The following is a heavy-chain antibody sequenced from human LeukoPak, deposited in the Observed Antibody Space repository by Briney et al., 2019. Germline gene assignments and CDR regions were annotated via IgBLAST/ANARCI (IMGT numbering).Heavy chain of an antibody. D-gene: IGHD3-22*01. CDR1: GFTFSTNW. V-gene: IGHV3-7*04. CDR2: INQGGTVK. CDR3: ARDVGGGYHLFTESH. J-gene: IGHJ4*02. Sequence: GGSLRLSCAASGFTFSTNWMAWIRQAPGKGLEWVANINQGGTVKNYADSVKGRFTVSRDNAENSLYLQLRSLRVEDTCVYYWARDVGGGYHLFTESHSGQGTLVTV.